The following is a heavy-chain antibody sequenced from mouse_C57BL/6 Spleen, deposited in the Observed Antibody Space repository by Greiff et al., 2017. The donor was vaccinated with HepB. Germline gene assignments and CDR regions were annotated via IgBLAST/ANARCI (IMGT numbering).Heavy chain of an antibody. J-gene: IGHJ2*01. CDR3: ARENWDRDFDY. Sequence: QVQLKQPGAELVRPGSSVKLSCKASGYTFTSYWMHWVKQRPIQGLEWIGNIDPSDSETHYNQKFKDKATLTVDKSSSTAYMQLSSLTSEDSAVYYCARENWDRDFDYWGQGTTLTVSS. CDR1: GYTFTSYW. CDR2: IDPSDSET. D-gene: IGHD4-1*01. V-gene: IGHV1-52*01.